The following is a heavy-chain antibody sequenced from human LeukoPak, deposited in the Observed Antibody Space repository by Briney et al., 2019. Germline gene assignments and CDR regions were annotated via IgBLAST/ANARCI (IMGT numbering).Heavy chain of an antibody. V-gene: IGHV4-59*12. J-gene: IGHJ4*02. CDR3: ARTPLVAAGTFDY. CDR1: GGSISSYY. Sequence: SETLSLTCTVSGGSISSYYWSWIRLPPGKGLEWIGEIFHSGSTNYNPSLKSRVTISLDKSKNQFSLKLNSVTAADTAVYYCARTPLVAAGTFDYWGQGTLVTVSS. CDR2: IFHSGST. D-gene: IGHD1-26*01.